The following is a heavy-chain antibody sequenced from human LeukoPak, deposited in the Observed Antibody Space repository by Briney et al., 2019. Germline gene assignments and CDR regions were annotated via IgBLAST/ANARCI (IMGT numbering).Heavy chain of an antibody. D-gene: IGHD3-22*01. CDR2: ISSSSSYI. CDR3: ARGPAPIREITMIVVVPNY. Sequence: GGSVRLSCAASGFTFSSYSMNWVRQAPGKGLEWVSSISSSSSYIYYADSVKGRFTISRDNAKNSLYLQMNSLRAEDTAVYYCARGPAPIREITMIVVVPNYWGQGTLVTVSS. J-gene: IGHJ4*02. CDR1: GFTFSSYS. V-gene: IGHV3-21*01.